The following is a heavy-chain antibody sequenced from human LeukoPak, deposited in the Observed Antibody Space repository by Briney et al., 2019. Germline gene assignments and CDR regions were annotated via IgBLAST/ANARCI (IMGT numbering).Heavy chain of an antibody. Sequence: GGSLRLSCAASGFTVSSNYMSWVRQAPGKGLEWVSVIYSGGSTYYADSVKGRFTISRDNSKNTLYLQMNSLRAEDTAVYYCARVGGSGYDFYFYYWGQGTLVTVSS. V-gene: IGHV3-53*01. CDR3: ARVGGSGYDFYFYY. D-gene: IGHD5-12*01. CDR2: IYSGGST. CDR1: GFTVSSNY. J-gene: IGHJ4*02.